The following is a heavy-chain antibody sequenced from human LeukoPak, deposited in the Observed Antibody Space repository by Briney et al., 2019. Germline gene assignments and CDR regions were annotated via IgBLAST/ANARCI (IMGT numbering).Heavy chain of an antibody. Sequence: SSETLSLTCAVSGGSISSSYWWSWLRQSPEKGLEWIGYIYYNGKTYFNPSLESRLTISVDTSKNQFFLKLSSVTAAETAVYYCARMGNSGSRDSFDIWGQGTMVTISS. D-gene: IGHD1-26*01. V-gene: IGHV4-30-4*01. J-gene: IGHJ3*02. CDR3: ARMGNSGSRDSFDI. CDR1: GGSISSSYW. CDR2: IYYNGKT.